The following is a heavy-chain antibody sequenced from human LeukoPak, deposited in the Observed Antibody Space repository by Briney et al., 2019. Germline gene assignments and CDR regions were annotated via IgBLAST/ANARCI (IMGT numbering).Heavy chain of an antibody. V-gene: IGHV4-59*01. CDR1: GGSIVGYY. CDR3: ARLRSIAASGTSRHIYFDY. J-gene: IGHJ4*02. Sequence: KPSETLSLTCTVSGGSIVGYYWMWIRQPPGKGLEWIGYIYYSGSTNYNPSLKSRVTMSVDTSKNQFSLQLSSVTAADTAVYYCARLRSIAASGTSRHIYFDYWGQGTLVTVSS. D-gene: IGHD6-13*01. CDR2: IYYSGST.